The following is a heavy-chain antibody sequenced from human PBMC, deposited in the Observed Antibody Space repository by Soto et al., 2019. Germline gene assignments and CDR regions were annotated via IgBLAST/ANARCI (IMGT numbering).Heavy chain of an antibody. Sequence: QVQLVESGGGVVQPGRSLRLSCAASGFTFSSYGMHWVRQAPGKGLEWVAVISYDGSNKYYADSVKGRFTISRDNSKNTLYLQMNSLRAEDTAVYYCAKDRAYCGGDCPYYYYGVDVWGQGTTVTVSS. CDR3: AKDRAYCGGDCPYYYYGVDV. CDR1: GFTFSSYG. D-gene: IGHD2-21*02. CDR2: ISYDGSNK. V-gene: IGHV3-30*18. J-gene: IGHJ6*02.